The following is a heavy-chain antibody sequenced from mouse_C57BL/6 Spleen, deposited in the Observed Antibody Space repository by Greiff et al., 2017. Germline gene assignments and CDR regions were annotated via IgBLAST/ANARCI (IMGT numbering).Heavy chain of an antibody. CDR1: GYTFTSYW. D-gene: IGHD4-1*02. CDR2: IYPSDSET. V-gene: IGHV1-61*01. Sequence: QVQLKESGAELVRPGSSVKLSCKASGYTFTSYWMDWVKQRPGQGLEWIGNIYPSDSETHYNQKFKDKATLTVDKSSSTAYMQLSSLTSEDSAVYYCARKTTGTYFDYWGQGTTLTVSS. J-gene: IGHJ2*01. CDR3: ARKTTGTYFDY.